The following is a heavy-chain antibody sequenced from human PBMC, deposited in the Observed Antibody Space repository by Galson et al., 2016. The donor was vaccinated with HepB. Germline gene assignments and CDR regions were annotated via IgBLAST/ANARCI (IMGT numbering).Heavy chain of an antibody. Sequence: PALVKPTQTLTLTCTFSGFSLSTPGVGVGWVRQPPGKALEWLANIYWDNGKRYNPSLRSRITLNKDTSKNEVVLTLANMDPADTATYFCAYSRPDVLRFNWFDPWGQVTLVTVSS. D-gene: IGHD3-3*01. CDR1: GFSLSTPGVG. CDR2: IYWDNGK. CDR3: AYSRPDVLRFNWFDP. V-gene: IGHV2-5*02. J-gene: IGHJ5*02.